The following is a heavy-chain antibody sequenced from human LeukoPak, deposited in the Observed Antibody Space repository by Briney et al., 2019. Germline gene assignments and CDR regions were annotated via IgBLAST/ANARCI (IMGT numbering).Heavy chain of an antibody. V-gene: IGHV3-7*01. Sequence: PGGSLRLSCAASGFTFSSYWMSWVRQAPGKGLEWVANIKQDGSRIHYVDSVKGRFTISSDNAKNSLYLQMNSLRAEDTAVYYCARDPGIAAAGTVGYFDFWGQGTLVTVSS. CDR1: GFTFSSYW. CDR2: IKQDGSRI. D-gene: IGHD6-13*01. J-gene: IGHJ4*02. CDR3: ARDPGIAAAGTVGYFDF.